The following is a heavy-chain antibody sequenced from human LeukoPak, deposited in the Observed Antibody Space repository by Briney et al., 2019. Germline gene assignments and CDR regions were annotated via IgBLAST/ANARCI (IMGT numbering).Heavy chain of an antibody. CDR3: AKDEAVAGSDFFDY. Sequence: GGSLGLTCAASGFTFRIYAMTWVRQAPGKGLEWVSTIIGNGGTTYYADSVKGRVAISRDNSKNTVFLQLNSLRAEDTAVYFCAKDEAVAGSDFFDYWGRGTLVTVSS. J-gene: IGHJ4*02. CDR2: IIGNGGTT. D-gene: IGHD6-19*01. V-gene: IGHV3-23*01. CDR1: GFTFRIYA.